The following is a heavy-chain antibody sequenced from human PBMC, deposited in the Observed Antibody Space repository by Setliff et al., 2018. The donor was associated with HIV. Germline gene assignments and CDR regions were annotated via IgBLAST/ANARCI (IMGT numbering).Heavy chain of an antibody. CDR3: ARHPDTAMVTY. J-gene: IGHJ4*02. D-gene: IGHD5-18*01. CDR2: IYHSGST. V-gene: IGHV4-38-2*01. CDR1: GYSISSGYY. Sequence: LSLTCAVSGYSISSGYYWGWIRQPPGKGLEWIGSIYHSGSTYYNPSLKSRVTTSVDTSKNQFSLKLSSVTAADTAVYYCARHPDTAMVTYWGQGTLVTVSS.